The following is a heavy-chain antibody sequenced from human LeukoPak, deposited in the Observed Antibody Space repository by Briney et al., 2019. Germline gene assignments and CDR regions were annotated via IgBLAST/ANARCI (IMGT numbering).Heavy chain of an antibody. CDR2: ISGSGGST. J-gene: IGHJ3*02. Sequence: GGSLRLSCAASGFTFSSYAMSWVRQAPGKGLEWVSAISGSGGSTYYADSVKGRFTISRDNAKNSLYLQMNSLRAEDTAVYYCARSRVLRYFDWPPHDAFDIWGQGTMVTVSS. CDR3: ARSRVLRYFDWPPHDAFDI. D-gene: IGHD3-9*01. V-gene: IGHV3-23*01. CDR1: GFTFSSYA.